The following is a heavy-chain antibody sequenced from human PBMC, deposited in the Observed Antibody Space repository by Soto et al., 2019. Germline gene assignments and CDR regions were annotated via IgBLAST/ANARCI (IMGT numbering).Heavy chain of an antibody. J-gene: IGHJ5*02. CDR1: GFTFSSYA. CDR3: EGVVRPPVVTLGLDP. D-gene: IGHD2-21*02. CDR2: ISYDGSNN. V-gene: IGHV3-30-3*01. Sequence: QVQLVESGGGVVQPGRSLRLSCAASGFTFSSYALHWVRQAPGKGLEWVAVISYDGSNNYYADSVKGRFTISRDNSKNQLYLQMNSLRAENTAMYYCEGVVRPPVVTLGLDPWGQGTLVTVSS.